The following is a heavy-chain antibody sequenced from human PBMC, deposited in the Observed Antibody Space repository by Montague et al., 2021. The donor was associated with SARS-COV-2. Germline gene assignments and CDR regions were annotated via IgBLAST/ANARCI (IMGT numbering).Heavy chain of an antibody. CDR3: ARGRVTISGVLIFISAAGPLDV. V-gene: IGHV4-34*01. CDR2: INHTGSA. CDR1: SGSFSDYY. D-gene: IGHD3-3*01. J-gene: IGHJ3*01. Sequence: SETLSLTCAVYSGSFSDYYWTWVRQPPGKGLEWIGEINHTGSASYNPSLKSRVTLSKDTSKNQFSLKLQSLTAADTAVYYCARGRVTISGVLIFISAAGPLDVWGQGTLVTVSS.